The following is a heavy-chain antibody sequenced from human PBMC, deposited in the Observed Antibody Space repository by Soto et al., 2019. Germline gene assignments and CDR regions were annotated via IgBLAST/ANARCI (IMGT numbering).Heavy chain of an antibody. D-gene: IGHD3-22*01. CDR1: GFTFSSYW. CDR3: ARGVGDRYDGNGYLGRH. Sequence: EVPLVESGGGLVQPGESLTLSCAASGFTFSSYWMHWVRQAPGKGLVWVSRIKSDGSGTYYADSVKGRLTISRDNAKKRLYLQMKRLRVEDTAVFFCARGVGDRYDGNGYLGRHWGQGTLVTVSS. V-gene: IGHV3-74*01. J-gene: IGHJ4*02. CDR2: IKSDGSGT.